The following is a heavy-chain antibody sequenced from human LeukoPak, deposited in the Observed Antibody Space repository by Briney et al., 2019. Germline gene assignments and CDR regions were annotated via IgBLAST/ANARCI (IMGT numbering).Heavy chain of an antibody. J-gene: IGHJ6*02. CDR3: ARAPQYSHGTNYYYYYGMDV. CDR2: INHSGST. CDR1: GGSFSGYY. Sequence: SETLSLTCAVYGGSFSGYYWSWLRKPPGKGLEWIGEINHSGSTNYNPSLKSRVTISVDTSKNQFSLKLSSVTAADTAVYYCARAPQYSHGTNYYYYYGMDVWGQGTTVTVSS. D-gene: IGHD5-18*01. V-gene: IGHV4-34*01.